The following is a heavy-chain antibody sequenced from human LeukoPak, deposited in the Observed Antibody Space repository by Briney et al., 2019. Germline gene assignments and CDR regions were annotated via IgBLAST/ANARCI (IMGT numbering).Heavy chain of an antibody. CDR1: GGSISSGGYY. CDR3: ARDSAAAGTLDAFDI. J-gene: IGHJ3*02. Sequence: SETRSLTCTVSGGSISSGGYYWSWIRQPPGKGLEWIGYIYHSGSTYYNPSLKSRVTVSVDRSKNQFSLKLSSVTAADTAVYYCARDSAAAGTLDAFDIWGQGTMVTVSS. D-gene: IGHD6-13*01. CDR2: IYHSGST. V-gene: IGHV4-30-2*01.